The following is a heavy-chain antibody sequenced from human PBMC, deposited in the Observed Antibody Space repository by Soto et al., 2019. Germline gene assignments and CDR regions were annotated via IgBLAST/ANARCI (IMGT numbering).Heavy chain of an antibody. Sequence: PGGSLRLSCAASGFTFSSYGMHWVRQAPGKGLEWVAVISYDGSNKYYADSVKGRFTISRDNSKNTLYLQMNSLRAEDTAVYYCAKEFKGYYFDYWGQGTLVTVSS. V-gene: IGHV3-30*18. J-gene: IGHJ4*02. CDR1: GFTFSSYG. CDR3: AKEFKGYYFDY. CDR2: ISYDGSNK.